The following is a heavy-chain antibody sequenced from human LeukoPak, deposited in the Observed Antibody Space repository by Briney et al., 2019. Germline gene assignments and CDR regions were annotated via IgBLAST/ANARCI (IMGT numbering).Heavy chain of an antibody. CDR2: ISSSSSTI. CDR1: GFTFSSYS. CDR3: ASSPAAIPNYYYYMDV. V-gene: IGHV3-48*04. D-gene: IGHD2-2*02. Sequence: GGSLRPSCAASGFTFSSYSMNWVRQAPGKGLEWVSYISSSSSTIYYADSVKGRFTISRDNAKNSLYLQMNSLRAEDTAVYYCASSPAAIPNYYYYMDVWGKGTTVTVSS. J-gene: IGHJ6*03.